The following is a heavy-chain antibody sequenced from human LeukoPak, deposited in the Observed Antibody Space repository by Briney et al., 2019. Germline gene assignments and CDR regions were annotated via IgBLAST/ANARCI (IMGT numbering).Heavy chain of an antibody. CDR3: ARAPLSGNSYSGSYYPDY. D-gene: IGHD1-26*01. CDR1: GFTFSSYT. J-gene: IGHJ4*02. V-gene: IGHV3-21*01. Sequence: GGSLRLSCAASGFTFSSYTMKWVRQAPGKGLEWVSSIRSSSSHMYYVDSVKGRFTISRDNAKNSLYLQMNSLRAEDTAVYYCARAPLSGNSYSGSYYPDYWGQGTLVTVSS. CDR2: IRSSSSHM.